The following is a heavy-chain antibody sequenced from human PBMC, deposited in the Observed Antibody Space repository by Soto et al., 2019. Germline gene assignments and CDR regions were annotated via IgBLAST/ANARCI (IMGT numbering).Heavy chain of an antibody. CDR3: ARESEDLTSNFDY. J-gene: IGHJ4*02. CDR2: ISSTTNYI. Sequence: LRLSCAASGFTFTRFSMNWVRQAPGKGLEWVSSISSTTNYIYYGDSMKGRFTISRDNAKNSLYLEMNSLRAEDTAVYYCARESEDLTSNFDYWGQGTLVTVSS. V-gene: IGHV3-21*06. CDR1: GFTFTRFS.